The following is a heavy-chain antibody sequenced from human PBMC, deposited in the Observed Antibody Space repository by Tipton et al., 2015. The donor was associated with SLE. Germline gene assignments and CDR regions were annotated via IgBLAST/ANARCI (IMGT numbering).Heavy chain of an antibody. V-gene: IGHV4-59*11. Sequence: TLSLTCTVSGDSIISHYWSWIRQPPGKGLEWLGYIYYTGSTNYNPSLKSRVTMSVDTSKNQVSLKLSSVTAADTAIYYCARGNQHSGYVGFDYWGQGTLVTVSS. CDR3: ARGNQHSGYVGFDY. CDR1: GDSIISHY. J-gene: IGHJ4*02. D-gene: IGHD1-26*01. CDR2: IYYTGST.